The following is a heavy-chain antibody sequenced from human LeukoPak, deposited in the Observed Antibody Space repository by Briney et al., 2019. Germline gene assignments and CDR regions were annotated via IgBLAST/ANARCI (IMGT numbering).Heavy chain of an antibody. CDR2: ISSSGSAI. CDR3: ARTFDS. Sequence: GGSLRLSCAGSGFIFSNYEMNWVRQAPGKGLEWGSYISSSGSAIYYADSVKGRFTFSRDNPKNSLYLQINSLRAEDTAVYYCARTFDSWGQGTMVTVSS. CDR1: GFIFSNYE. V-gene: IGHV3-48*03. J-gene: IGHJ3*01.